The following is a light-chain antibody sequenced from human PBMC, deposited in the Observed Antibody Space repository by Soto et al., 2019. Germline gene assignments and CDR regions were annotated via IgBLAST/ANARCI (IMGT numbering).Light chain of an antibody. J-gene: IGKJ4*01. V-gene: IGKV1-33*01. CDR3: QQYDNVPLT. Sequence: DIQMTQSPSSLSASVGDRVTITCQASQDITNYLSWYQQKPGKAPKLLIYEASNLEAGVPSRFSGSGSGTDFTFPISSLQPEDIATYYCQQYDNVPLTFGGGTKVEIK. CDR1: QDITNY. CDR2: EAS.